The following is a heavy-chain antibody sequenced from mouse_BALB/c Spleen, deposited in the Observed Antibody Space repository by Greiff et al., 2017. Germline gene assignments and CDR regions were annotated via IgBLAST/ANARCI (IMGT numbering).Heavy chain of an antibody. D-gene: IGHD1-1*01. V-gene: IGHV3-2*02. CDR3: ARDYGSSSHWYFDV. Sequence: DVKLVESGPGLVKPSQSLSLTCTVTGYSITSDYVWNWIRQFPGNKLEWMGYISYSGSTSYNPSLKSRISITRDTSKNQFFLQLNSVTTEDTATYYCARDYGSSSHWYFDVWGAGTTVTVSS. CDR1: GYSITSDYV. J-gene: IGHJ1*01. CDR2: ISYSGST.